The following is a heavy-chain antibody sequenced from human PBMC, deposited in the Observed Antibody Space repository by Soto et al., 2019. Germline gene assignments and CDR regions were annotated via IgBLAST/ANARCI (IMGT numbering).Heavy chain of an antibody. J-gene: IGHJ6*03. CDR1: GYTFTSYY. Sequence: ASVKVSCKASGYTFTSYYMHWVRQAPGQGLEWMGIINPSGGSTSYAQKFQGRVTMTRDTSTSTVYMELSSLRSEDTAVYYCARDSFLVGIVVVVAAPHMDVWGKGTTVTVSS. CDR2: INPSGGST. CDR3: ARDSFLVGIVVVVAAPHMDV. V-gene: IGHV1-46*01. D-gene: IGHD2-15*01.